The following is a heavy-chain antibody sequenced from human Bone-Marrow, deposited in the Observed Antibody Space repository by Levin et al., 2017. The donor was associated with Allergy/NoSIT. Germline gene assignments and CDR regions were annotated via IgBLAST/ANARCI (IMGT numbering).Heavy chain of an antibody. Sequence: GESLKISCTASRFTFNNYAMSWVRQAPGKGLEWVSSISRSSNNIYYADSVKGRFTISRDNAKNALYMQLNSLRAEDTAVYYCARDLKLAAAATNSYYYNGMDVWGRGTTVTVS. V-gene: IGHV3-21*01. D-gene: IGHD6-13*01. CDR3: ARDLKLAAAATNSYYYNGMDV. J-gene: IGHJ6*02. CDR2: ISRSSNNI. CDR1: RFTFNNYA.